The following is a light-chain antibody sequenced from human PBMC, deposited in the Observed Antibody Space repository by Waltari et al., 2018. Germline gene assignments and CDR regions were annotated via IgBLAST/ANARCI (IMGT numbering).Light chain of an antibody. CDR3: CSYAGADTSVV. CDR2: DVN. J-gene: IGLJ2*01. V-gene: IGLV2-11*01. CDR1: SSDIGGYDF. Sequence: QSALTQPRSVSGSPGQSVTISCTGTSSDIGGYDFVSWYQQYPGKAPKLIIYDVNKRPPGVPDRFSGSKAGNTASLTISGLLNEEEAEYYCCSYAGADTSVVFGGGTTLTVL.